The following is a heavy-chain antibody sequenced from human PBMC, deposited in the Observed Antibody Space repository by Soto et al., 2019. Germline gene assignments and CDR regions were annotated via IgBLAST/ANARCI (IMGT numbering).Heavy chain of an antibody. J-gene: IGHJ6*02. V-gene: IGHV3-13*05. CDR3: ARTDRDFYGLDV. Sequence: EVQLVESGGGLVQPGGSLRLSCEASGFTFRNYDMHWVRQGTGKGLEWVSGISAAGDPDYADSVEGRFTISRENAQNSFVLQMNSLRVGDTAVYYCARTDRDFYGLDVLGQWTTVIVSS. CDR2: ISAAGDP. CDR1: GFTFRNYD.